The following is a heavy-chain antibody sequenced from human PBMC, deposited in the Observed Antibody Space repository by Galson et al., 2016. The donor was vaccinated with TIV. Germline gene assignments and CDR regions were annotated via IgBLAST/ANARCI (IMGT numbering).Heavy chain of an antibody. Sequence: SLRLSCAASGFTFSSYAMHWVRQAPGKGLEWVAVISYDGSNKFYTDSVKGRFTISRDNSKNPLYLQMNSLRTEDTAVYYCARDKGSCAYFDYWGRGTLVTGSS. J-gene: IGHJ4*02. D-gene: IGHD6-13*01. CDR2: ISYDGSNK. CDR1: GFTFSSYA. CDR3: ARDKGSCAYFDY. V-gene: IGHV3-30*10.